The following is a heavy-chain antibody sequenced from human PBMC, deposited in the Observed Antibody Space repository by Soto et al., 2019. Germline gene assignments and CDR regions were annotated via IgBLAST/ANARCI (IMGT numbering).Heavy chain of an antibody. V-gene: IGHV1-69*12. Sequence: QVQLVQSGAEVKKPGSSVKVSCKASGGTFSSYAISWVRQAPGQGLEWMGGIIPIFGTANYAQKFQGRVTITADESTSPAYMELSSLSSEDTAVYYCARGDSSGYYSPHFDYWGQGTLVTVSS. CDR3: ARGDSSGYYSPHFDY. D-gene: IGHD3-22*01. J-gene: IGHJ4*02. CDR1: GGTFSSYA. CDR2: IIPIFGTA.